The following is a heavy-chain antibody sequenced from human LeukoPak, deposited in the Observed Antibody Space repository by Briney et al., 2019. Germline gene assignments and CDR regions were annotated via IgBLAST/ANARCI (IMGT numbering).Heavy chain of an antibody. J-gene: IGHJ4*02. D-gene: IGHD3-22*01. CDR3: VRGGPSTWF. Sequence: GGSLRLSCAASGFLIKSYGMHWVRQAPGKGLEWVAFIQYDGSDKEYVDSVKGRFTISRDDAKNMLFLQMNSLRGEDTAVYHCVRGGPSTWFWGQGTLVTVSS. V-gene: IGHV3-33*05. CDR2: IQYDGSDK. CDR1: GFLIKSYG.